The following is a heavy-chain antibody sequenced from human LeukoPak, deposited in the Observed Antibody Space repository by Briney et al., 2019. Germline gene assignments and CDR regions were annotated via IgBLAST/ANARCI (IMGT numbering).Heavy chain of an antibody. V-gene: IGHV1-69*13. CDR1: GGTFSSYA. Sequence: VASVKVSXKASGGTFSSYAISWVRQAPGQGLEWMGGIIPIFGTANYAQKFQGRVTITADESTSTAYMELSSLRSEDTAVYYCARTYYYDSSGYLYYFDYWGQGTLVTVSS. D-gene: IGHD3-22*01. CDR3: ARTYYYDSSGYLYYFDY. CDR2: IIPIFGTA. J-gene: IGHJ4*02.